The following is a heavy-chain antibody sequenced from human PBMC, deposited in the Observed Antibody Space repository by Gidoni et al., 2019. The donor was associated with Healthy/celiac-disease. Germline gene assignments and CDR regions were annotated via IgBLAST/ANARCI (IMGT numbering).Heavy chain of an antibody. CDR2: INHSGST. Sequence: GSSSSWIRQPPGKGLEWIGEINHSGSTNYNPSLKSRVTISVDTSKNQFSLKLSSVTAADTAVYYCARKRIKYYYGSGSYFDYWGQGTLVTVSS. CDR3: ARKRIKYYYGSGSYFDY. V-gene: IGHV4-34*01. D-gene: IGHD3-10*01. CDR1: GSS. J-gene: IGHJ4*02.